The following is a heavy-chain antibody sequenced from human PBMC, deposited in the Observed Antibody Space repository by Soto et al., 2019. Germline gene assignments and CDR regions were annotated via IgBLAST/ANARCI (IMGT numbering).Heavy chain of an antibody. V-gene: IGHV1-3*01. J-gene: IGHJ1*01. D-gene: IGHD2-2*01. CDR3: ARDPCITRRPAF. CDR2: INAGNGNT. CDR1: GYTFTSYA. Sequence: ASVKVSCKASGYTFTSYAMHWVRQAPGQRLEWMGWINAGNGNTKYSQKFQGRVTITRDTSASTGYMELSSLRSEDTAVYYCARDPCITRRPAFRARGTLVTGSS.